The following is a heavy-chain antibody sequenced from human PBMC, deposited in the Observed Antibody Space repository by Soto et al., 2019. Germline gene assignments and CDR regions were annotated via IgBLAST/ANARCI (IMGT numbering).Heavy chain of an antibody. V-gene: IGHV4-34*01. CDR1: GGSFSGYY. Sequence: SETLSLTCAVYGGSFSGYYWSWIRQPPGKGLEWIGEINHSGSTNYNPSLKSRVTISVDTSKNQFSLKLSSVTAADTAVYYCAGPTYYDFWSGYYKYGMDAWGQGTTVTVSS. J-gene: IGHJ6*02. CDR2: INHSGST. D-gene: IGHD3-3*01. CDR3: AGPTYYDFWSGYYKYGMDA.